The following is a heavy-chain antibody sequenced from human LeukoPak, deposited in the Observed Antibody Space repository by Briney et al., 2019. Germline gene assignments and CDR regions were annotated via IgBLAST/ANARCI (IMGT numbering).Heavy chain of an antibody. Sequence: SQTLSPTCTVSGGSISSGGYYWSWIRQHPGKGLEWIGYIYYSGSTYYNPSLKSRVTISVDTSKNQFSLKLSSVTAADTAVYYCARGPEDVAVAGTHSDWYFDLWGRGTLVTVSS. V-gene: IGHV4-31*03. CDR1: GGSISSGGYY. D-gene: IGHD6-19*01. CDR2: IYYSGST. CDR3: ARGPEDVAVAGTHSDWYFDL. J-gene: IGHJ2*01.